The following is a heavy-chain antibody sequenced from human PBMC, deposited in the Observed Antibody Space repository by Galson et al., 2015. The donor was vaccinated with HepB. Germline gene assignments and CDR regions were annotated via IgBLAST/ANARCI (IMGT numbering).Heavy chain of an antibody. J-gene: IGHJ4*02. CDR2: ISSSTIYT. V-gene: IGHV3-11*06. CDR1: GFTFSTYW. Sequence: SLRLSCAASGFTFSTYWMTWVRQAPGKGLEWLSYISSSTIYTNYADSVKGRFTISRDNVKNSMYLQMNSLRAEDTAVYYCARVADSDYGDHAHFDSWGLGTLVTVSS. D-gene: IGHD4-17*01. CDR3: ARVADSDYGDHAHFDS.